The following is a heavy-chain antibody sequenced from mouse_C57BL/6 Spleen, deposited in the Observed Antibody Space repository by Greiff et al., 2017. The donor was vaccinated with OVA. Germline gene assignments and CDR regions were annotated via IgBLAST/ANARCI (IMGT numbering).Heavy chain of an antibody. CDR2: IYPGDGDT. J-gene: IGHJ3*01. CDR1: GYAFSSYW. Sequence: QVQLKQSGAELVKPGASVKISCKASGYAFSSYWMNWVKQRPGKGLEWIGQIYPGDGDTNYNGKFKGKATLTADKSSSTAYMQLSSLTSEDSAVYFCARPSHYYGSSYGWFAYWGQGTLVTVSA. CDR3: ARPSHYYGSSYGWFAY. V-gene: IGHV1-80*01. D-gene: IGHD1-1*01.